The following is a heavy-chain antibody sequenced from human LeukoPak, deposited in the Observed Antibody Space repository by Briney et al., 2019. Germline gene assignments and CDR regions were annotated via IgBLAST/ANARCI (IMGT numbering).Heavy chain of an antibody. Sequence: HGESLKISCKGSGYSFTSYWIGWVRQMPGKGLEWMGIIYPGDSDTRYSPSFQGQVTISADKSISTAYLRWSSLKASDTAMYYCARLVVVAATCWFDPWGQGTLVTVSS. CDR1: GYSFTSYW. CDR3: ARLVVVAATCWFDP. CDR2: IYPGDSDT. D-gene: IGHD2-15*01. V-gene: IGHV5-51*01. J-gene: IGHJ5*02.